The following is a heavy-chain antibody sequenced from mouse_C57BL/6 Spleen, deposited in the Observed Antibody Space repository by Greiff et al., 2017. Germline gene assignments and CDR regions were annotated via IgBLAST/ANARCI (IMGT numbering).Heavy chain of an antibody. D-gene: IGHD1-1*01. CDR3: ARDILPWDFDV. CDR2: ISSGSSTI. Sequence: EVKLQESGGGLVKPGGSLKLSCAASGFTFSDYGMHWVRQAPEQGLEWVAYISSGSSTIYYADTVKGRFTISRDNAKNTLYLQMTSLRSEDTAMYYCARDILPWDFDVWGTGTTVTVSS. J-gene: IGHJ1*03. CDR1: GFTFSDYG. V-gene: IGHV5-17*01.